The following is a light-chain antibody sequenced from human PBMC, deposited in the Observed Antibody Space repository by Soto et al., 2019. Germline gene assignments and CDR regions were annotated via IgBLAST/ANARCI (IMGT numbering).Light chain of an antibody. Sequence: QSVLTQPPSVSGAPGQRVTISCTGSSGNIGAGYDVHWYQQLPGTAPKLLIYANNNRPSGVPDRFSGTKSGTSASLAISRLQAEDEADYYCQSYDKSLSGYVFGTGTKLTVL. CDR3: QSYDKSLSGYV. CDR2: ANN. J-gene: IGLJ1*01. V-gene: IGLV1-40*01. CDR1: SGNIGAGYD.